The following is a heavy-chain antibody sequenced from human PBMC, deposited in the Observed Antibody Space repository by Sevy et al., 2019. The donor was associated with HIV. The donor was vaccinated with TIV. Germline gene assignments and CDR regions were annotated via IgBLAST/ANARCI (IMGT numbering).Heavy chain of an antibody. V-gene: IGHV3-48*01. Sequence: GGSLRLSCVGSGFTFREYSMNWVRQAPGKGLEWVSYISGSSTTIDQADSVKGRFSISRDNPDNSVFLQMNRLRVEDTAVYYCARRLAAAENWFDPWGQGTLVTVS. CDR3: ARRLAAAENWFDP. CDR2: ISGSSTTI. J-gene: IGHJ5*02. D-gene: IGHD6-13*01. CDR1: GFTFREYS.